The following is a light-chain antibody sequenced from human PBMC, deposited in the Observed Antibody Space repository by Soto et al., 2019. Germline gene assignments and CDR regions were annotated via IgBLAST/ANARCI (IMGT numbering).Light chain of an antibody. CDR1: QGISSY. Sequence: AIRMTQSPSSLSASTGDRVTITCRASQGISSYLAWYQQKPGKAPKLLIYAASTLQSGVPSRFSGSGSGTEFTLTISGLQSEDFATYVCQQYYSYPLTFGPGTKVDIK. J-gene: IGKJ3*01. CDR2: AAS. CDR3: QQYYSYPLT. V-gene: IGKV1-8*01.